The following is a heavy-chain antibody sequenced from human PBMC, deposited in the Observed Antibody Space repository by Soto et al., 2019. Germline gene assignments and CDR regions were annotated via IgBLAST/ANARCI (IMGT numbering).Heavy chain of an antibody. CDR3: ARDLQDPTYKSIAVAVSYFAY. J-gene: IGHJ4*02. V-gene: IGHV3-30-3*01. D-gene: IGHD6-19*01. Sequence: LRLSCAASGFTFSSYAMHWVRQAPGKGLEWVAVISYDGSNKYYADSVKGRFTISRDNSKNTLYLQMNSLRAEDTAAYYCARDLQDPTYKSIAVAVSYFAYSGQGTLVIVSS. CDR2: ISYDGSNK. CDR1: GFTFSSYA.